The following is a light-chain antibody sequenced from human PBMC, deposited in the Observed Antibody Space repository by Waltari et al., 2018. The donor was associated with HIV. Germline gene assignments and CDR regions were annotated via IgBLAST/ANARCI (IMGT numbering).Light chain of an antibody. J-gene: IGKJ2*03. CDR2: WAS. Sequence: DIVMTQSPDSLAVSLGERATIHCKSSQSVLYSSNNKNYLAWYQQKPGQPPKLLIYWASTRESGVPDRFSGSGSGTDFTLTISSLQAEDVAVYYCQQYYSTPPSFGQGTKLEIK. CDR3: QQYYSTPPS. V-gene: IGKV4-1*01. CDR1: QSVLYSSNNKNY.